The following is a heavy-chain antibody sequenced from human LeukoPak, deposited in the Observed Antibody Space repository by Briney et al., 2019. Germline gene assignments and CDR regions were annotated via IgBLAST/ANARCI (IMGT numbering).Heavy chain of an antibody. CDR3: AKWGPVGYSSGWYEDY. V-gene: IGHV3-23*01. Sequence: LAGGSLRLSCAASGFTFSSYAMSWVRQAPGKGLEWVSAISGSGGSTYYADSVKGRFTISRDNSKNTLYLQMNSLRAEDTAVYYCAKWGPVGYSSGWYEDYWGQGTLVTVSS. CDR2: ISGSGGST. J-gene: IGHJ4*02. CDR1: GFTFSSYA. D-gene: IGHD6-19*01.